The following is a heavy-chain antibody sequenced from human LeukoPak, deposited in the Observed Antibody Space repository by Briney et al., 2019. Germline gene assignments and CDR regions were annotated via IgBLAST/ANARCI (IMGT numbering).Heavy chain of an antibody. CDR1: GDTLTNPA. V-gene: IGHV1-69*05. CDR2: IIPLFGSS. D-gene: IGHD3-22*01. Sequence: SAKVSCKASGDTLTNPAISSIRQAPGQGLEWVGGIIPLFGSSKYSQKFQGRVTISTDESTGTTYMELTSLTSEDTAVYYCARPAYYDTSYYYDHWGQGALITVSS. CDR3: ARPAYYDTSYYYDH. J-gene: IGHJ5*02.